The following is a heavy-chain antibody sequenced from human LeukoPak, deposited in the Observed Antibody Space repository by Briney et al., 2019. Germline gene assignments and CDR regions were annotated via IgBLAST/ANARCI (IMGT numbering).Heavy chain of an antibody. CDR3: AISRDGYNNFDY. D-gene: IGHD5-24*01. Sequence: SETLSLTCAVYGGSFSGYYWNWIRQPPGKGLEWIGEINQSGSTNYNPSLKSRVTISVDTSKNQFSLKLSSVTAADTAVYYCAISRDGYNNFDYWGQGTLVTVPS. CDR2: INQSGST. CDR1: GGSFSGYY. V-gene: IGHV4-34*01. J-gene: IGHJ4*02.